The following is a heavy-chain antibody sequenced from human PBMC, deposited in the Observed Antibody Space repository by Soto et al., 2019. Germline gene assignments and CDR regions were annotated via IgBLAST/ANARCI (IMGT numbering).Heavy chain of an antibody. CDR2: IKQDGSEK. CDR1: GFTFSSYW. J-gene: IGHJ4*02. D-gene: IGHD4-17*01. CDR3: ARDTDYCDYVYDY. V-gene: IGHV3-7*01. Sequence: ESGGGLVQPGGSLRLSCAASGFTFSSYWMSWVRQAPGKGLEWVANIKQDGSEKYYVDSVKGRFTISRDNAKNSLYLQMNSLRAEDTAVYYCARDTDYCDYVYDYWGQGTLVTVSS.